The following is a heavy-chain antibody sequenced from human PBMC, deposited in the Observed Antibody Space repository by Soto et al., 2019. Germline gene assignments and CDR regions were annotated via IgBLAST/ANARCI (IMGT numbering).Heavy chain of an antibody. CDR3: ARGYDAALAPIF. Sequence: SETLSLTCAVYGGSFSSYHWSWIRQPPGKGLEWIGEINVIGSTNYNPSLKSRVTISVDTPKNQFSLKLTSMTAADTAVYYCARGYDAALAPIFWGQGSLVTVSS. J-gene: IGHJ4*02. V-gene: IGHV4-34*01. CDR2: INVIGST. CDR1: GGSFSSYH. D-gene: IGHD3-16*01.